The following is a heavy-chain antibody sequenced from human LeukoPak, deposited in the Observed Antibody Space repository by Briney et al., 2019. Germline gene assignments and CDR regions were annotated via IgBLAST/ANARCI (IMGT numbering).Heavy chain of an antibody. CDR3: AREGFTLGDYFDY. D-gene: IGHD3-16*01. Sequence: GGSLRLSGAASGFTFSSYWMSWVRQAPGKGLEWVANIKQDGSEKYYVDSVKGRFTISRDNAKNSLYLQMNSLRAEDTAVYYCAREGFTLGDYFDYWGQGTLVTVSS. V-gene: IGHV3-7*01. CDR2: IKQDGSEK. CDR1: GFTFSSYW. J-gene: IGHJ4*02.